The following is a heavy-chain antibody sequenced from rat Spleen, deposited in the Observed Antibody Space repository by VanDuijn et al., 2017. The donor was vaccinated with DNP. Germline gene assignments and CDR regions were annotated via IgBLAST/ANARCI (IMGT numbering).Heavy chain of an antibody. CDR1: GFTFNNYY. J-gene: IGHJ2*01. D-gene: IGHD1-4*01. V-gene: IGHV5-31*01. Sequence: EVQLVESGGDLVQPGGSLKLSCIASGFTFNNYYMTWIRQVPGKGLEWIAAITSSGGSTYYPDSVKGRFTISRDNAKNTLYLQMNSLRSEDTATYHCAGSLPGYGYFDIWGQGVVVTVSS. CDR2: ITSSGGST. CDR3: AGSLPGYGYFDI.